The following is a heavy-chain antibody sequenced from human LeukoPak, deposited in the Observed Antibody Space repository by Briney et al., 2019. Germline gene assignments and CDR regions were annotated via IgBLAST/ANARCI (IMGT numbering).Heavy chain of an antibody. Sequence: ASVKVSCKASGYTFTNYGINWVRQAPGQGLEWMGWINPNSGDTKYSQKFQGRVTMTRDTSIRTAYMELTRLRSDDTAVYYCATQRGSYLWGTDFDYWGQGTLVTVSS. CDR1: GYTFTNYG. J-gene: IGHJ4*02. CDR3: ATQRGSYLWGTDFDY. D-gene: IGHD3-16*01. CDR2: INPNSGDT. V-gene: IGHV1-2*02.